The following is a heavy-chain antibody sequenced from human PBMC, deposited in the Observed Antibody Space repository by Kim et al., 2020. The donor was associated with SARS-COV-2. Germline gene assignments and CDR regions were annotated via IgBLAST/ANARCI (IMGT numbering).Heavy chain of an antibody. D-gene: IGHD1-26*01. Sequence: GGSLRLSCAASGFTFSSYSMNWVRQAPGKGLEWVSSISSSSSYIYYADSVKGRFTISRDNAKNSLYLQMNSLRAEDTAVYYCARESGSYRFFDYWGQGTLVTVSS. CDR1: GFTFSSYS. J-gene: IGHJ4*02. CDR2: ISSSSSYI. V-gene: IGHV3-21*01. CDR3: ARESGSYRFFDY.